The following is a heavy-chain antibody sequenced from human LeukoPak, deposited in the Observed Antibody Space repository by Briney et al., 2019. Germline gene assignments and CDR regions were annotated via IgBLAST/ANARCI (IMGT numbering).Heavy chain of an antibody. Sequence: PAGGSLRLSCAASGFTFSSYWMHWVRQAPGKGLVWVSRINSDRSSTSYADSVKGRFTISRDNSKNTLYLQMNSLRAEDTAVYYCARARSSYGYGDAFDIWGQGTMVTVSS. CDR2: INSDRSST. J-gene: IGHJ3*02. V-gene: IGHV3-74*01. CDR1: GFTFSSYW. CDR3: ARARSSYGYGDAFDI. D-gene: IGHD5-18*01.